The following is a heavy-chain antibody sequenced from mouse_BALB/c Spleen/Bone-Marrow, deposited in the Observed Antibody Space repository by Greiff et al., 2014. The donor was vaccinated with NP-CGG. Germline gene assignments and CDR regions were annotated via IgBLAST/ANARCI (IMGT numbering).Heavy chain of an antibody. J-gene: IGHJ2*01. CDR1: GYTFSNYW. V-gene: IGHV1-5*01. Sequence: EVQLQQSGTVLARPGAAVKMSCKASGYTFSNYWMHWVKQRPGQGLEWIGTIYPGNSDTTYNQKFKGKAKLTAVTSTSTAYMDLSSLTNEDSAVYYYTTLARSDFDYWGQGTTLTVSS. D-gene: IGHD3-1*01. CDR3: TTLARSDFDY. CDR2: IYPGNSDT.